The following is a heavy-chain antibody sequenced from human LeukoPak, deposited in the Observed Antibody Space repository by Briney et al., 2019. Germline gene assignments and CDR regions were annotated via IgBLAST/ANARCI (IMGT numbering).Heavy chain of an antibody. CDR3: ARDFSSTWYYFDY. CDR2: TYYSGST. CDR1: GGSISSYY. Sequence: SETLSLTCTVSGGSISSYYWSWIRQPPGKGLEWVGYTYYSGSTNYNPSLKSRVTISVDTSKNQFSLKLSSVTAADTAVYYCARDFSSTWYYFDYWGQGTLVTVSS. V-gene: IGHV4-59*01. J-gene: IGHJ4*02. D-gene: IGHD6-13*01.